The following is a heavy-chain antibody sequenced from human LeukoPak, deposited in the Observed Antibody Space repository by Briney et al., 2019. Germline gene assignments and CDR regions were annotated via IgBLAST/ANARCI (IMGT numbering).Heavy chain of an antibody. J-gene: IGHJ4*02. Sequence: PSETLSLTCTVSGGSISSYYWSWIRQPPGKGLEWIGYIYYSGSTNYSPSLKRRVTISVDTSKNQFSLKLSSVTAADTAVYYCARDGAVAGTYFDYWGQGTLVTVSS. V-gene: IGHV4-59*01. D-gene: IGHD6-19*01. CDR3: ARDGAVAGTYFDY. CDR2: IYYSGST. CDR1: GGSISSYY.